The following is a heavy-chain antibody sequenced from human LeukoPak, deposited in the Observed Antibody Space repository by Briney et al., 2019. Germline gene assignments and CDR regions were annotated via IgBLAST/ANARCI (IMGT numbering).Heavy chain of an antibody. V-gene: IGHV4-34*01. CDR2: INHSGST. CDR1: GGSFSGYY. Sequence: SETLSLTCAVYGGSFSGYYWSWIRQPPGKGLEWIGEINHSGSTNYNPSLKSRVTISVDTSKNQFSLKLSSVTAADTAVYYCARDGLRVVKRSQFDYWGQGTLVTVSS. D-gene: IGHD2-8*02. CDR3: ARDGLRVVKRSQFDY. J-gene: IGHJ4*02.